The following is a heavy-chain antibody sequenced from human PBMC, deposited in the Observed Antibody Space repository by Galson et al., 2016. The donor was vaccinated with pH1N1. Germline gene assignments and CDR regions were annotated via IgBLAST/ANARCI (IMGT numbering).Heavy chain of an antibody. D-gene: IGHD1-26*01. CDR1: VFIFSSYA. Sequence: FLRLSCAASVFIFSSYAMHWVRQAPGKGLEYVSAISSNGGSTYYANSVKGRFTISRDNSKNTLYLQMGSLRAEDMAVYYCARDQGWGNDAFDIWGQGTMVTVSS. CDR3: ARDQGWGNDAFDI. V-gene: IGHV3-64*01. CDR2: ISSNGGST. J-gene: IGHJ3*02.